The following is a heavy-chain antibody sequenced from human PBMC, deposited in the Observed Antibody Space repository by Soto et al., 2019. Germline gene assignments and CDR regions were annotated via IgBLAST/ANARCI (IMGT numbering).Heavy chain of an antibody. V-gene: IGHV4-59*01. CDR1: GLYISSNY. CDR3: ARYRREAVAGYTLDN. D-gene: IGHD6-13*01. CDR2: VYNSGST. J-gene: IGHJ4*02. Sequence: SDTLSLTCTFDGLYISSNYLTLIRQPPGKGLEWIGYVYNSGSTNYNPSLKSRVTISEDTSKSQFSLKVNSMTAADTAVYYCARYRREAVAGYTLDNWGQGILVTVSS.